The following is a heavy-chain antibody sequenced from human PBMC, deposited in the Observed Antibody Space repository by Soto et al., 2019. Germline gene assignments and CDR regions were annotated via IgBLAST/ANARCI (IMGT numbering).Heavy chain of an antibody. Sequence: GGSLRLSCAASGFTFSSYWMSWVRQAPGKGLEWVANIKQDGSEKYYVDSVKGRFTISRDNAKNSLYLQMNSLRAEDTAVYYCARDPLRSLGDWYFDLWGRGTLVTVSS. V-gene: IGHV3-7*01. CDR1: GFTFSSYW. J-gene: IGHJ2*01. CDR3: ARDPLRSLGDWYFDL. CDR2: IKQDGSEK. D-gene: IGHD4-17*01.